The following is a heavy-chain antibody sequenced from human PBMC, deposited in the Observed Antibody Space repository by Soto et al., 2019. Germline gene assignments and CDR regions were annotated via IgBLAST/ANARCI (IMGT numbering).Heavy chain of an antibody. D-gene: IGHD3-22*01. J-gene: IGHJ4*02. CDR3: ATGGSGYFTY. CDR2: IKSDGSYT. Sequence: EVQLVESGGGLVQPGGSLRLSCAASGFTFNTYWMQWVRQAPGKGLVWVSRIKSDGSYTNYADSVKGRFTISRDNAKNTLFLQMTSLGADAPAVYYCATGGSGYFTYWGQGTLVTVSS. CDR1: GFTFNTYW. V-gene: IGHV3-74*01.